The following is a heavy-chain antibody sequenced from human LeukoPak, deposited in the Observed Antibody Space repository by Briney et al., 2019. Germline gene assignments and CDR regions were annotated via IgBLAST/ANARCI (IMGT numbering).Heavy chain of an antibody. CDR1: GFTFSSYG. Sequence: GGSLRLSCAASGFTFSSYGMHWVRQAPGKGLEWVAVISYDGSNKYYADSVKGRFTISRDNSKNTLYLQMNSLRAEDTAVYYCARVWGGYTYYFDYWGQGTLVSVSS. J-gene: IGHJ4*02. CDR2: ISYDGSNK. D-gene: IGHD3-3*01. V-gene: IGHV3-30*03. CDR3: ARVWGGYTYYFDY.